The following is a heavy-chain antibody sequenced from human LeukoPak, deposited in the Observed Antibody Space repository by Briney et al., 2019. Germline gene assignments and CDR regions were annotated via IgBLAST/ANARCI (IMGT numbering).Heavy chain of an antibody. CDR3: ARARYSSSSGWFDP. J-gene: IGHJ5*02. CDR1: GGSISSYY. V-gene: IGHV4-4*07. CDR2: IYTSGST. Sequence: TSETLSLTCTVSGGSISSYYWSWIRQPAGKGLEWIGRIYTSGSTNYNPSLKSRVTMSVDTSKNQFSLKLSSVTAADTAVYYCARARYSSSSGWFDPWGQGTLVTVSS. D-gene: IGHD6-6*01.